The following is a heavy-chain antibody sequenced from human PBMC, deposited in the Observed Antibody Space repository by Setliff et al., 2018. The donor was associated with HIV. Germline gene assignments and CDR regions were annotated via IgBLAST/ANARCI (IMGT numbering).Heavy chain of an antibody. J-gene: IGHJ5*02. CDR2: VSPYNGHP. Sequence: ASVKVSCKASGSTFTNFGVGWVRQAPGPGLEWMGWVSPYNGHPKYAQRFQGRVTMSTDTSTSTIYMELTSLRSDDTAVYYCARWSCGRATCYDSPYNWFEPWGQGTLVTVSS. D-gene: IGHD2-2*01. CDR3: ARWSCGRATCYDSPYNWFEP. V-gene: IGHV1-18*01. CDR1: GSTFTNFG.